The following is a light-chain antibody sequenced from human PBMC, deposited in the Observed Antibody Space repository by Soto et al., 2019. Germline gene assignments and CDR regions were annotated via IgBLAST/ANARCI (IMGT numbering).Light chain of an antibody. CDR2: EVS. J-gene: IGLJ2*01. Sequence: QSVLTQPASVSGSPGQSITISCTGTYRDVGAYNYVSWYQQHPGRAPKLIIYEVSNRPSGVSNRFSGSKSGNTASLTISGLQAEDETDYYCSSYTSTNHVVFGGGTKLTVL. V-gene: IGLV2-14*01. CDR1: YRDVGAYNY. CDR3: SSYTSTNHVV.